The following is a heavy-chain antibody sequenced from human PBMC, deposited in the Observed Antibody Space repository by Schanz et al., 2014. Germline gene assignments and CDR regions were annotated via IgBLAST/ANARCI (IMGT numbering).Heavy chain of an antibody. J-gene: IGHJ6*02. CDR3: AKGMGYCSGGTCYDYYYYGLDV. CDR2: ISHSGGSK. V-gene: IGHV3-23*04. Sequence: EVQLVESGGGLVKPGGSLRLSCVVSGFTVSSDHMSWVRQAPGKGLEWVSSISHSGGSKYYADSVKGRFTISRDNSENTLYLQMNSLSADDTAVFYCAKGMGYCSGGTCYDYYYYGLDVWGQGTTVTVSS. CDR1: GFTVSSDH. D-gene: IGHD2-15*01.